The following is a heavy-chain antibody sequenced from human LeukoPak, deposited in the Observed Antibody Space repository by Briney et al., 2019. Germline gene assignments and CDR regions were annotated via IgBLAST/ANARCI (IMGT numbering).Heavy chain of an antibody. J-gene: IGHJ3*02. Sequence: GGSLRLSCAASGFTFSSYEMNWVRQAPGKGLEWVSYISSSGSTIYYADSVKGRFTISRDNAKNSLYLQMNSLRAEDTAVYYCARELTYYYDSSGYYSAFDIWGQGTMVTVSS. D-gene: IGHD3-22*01. CDR3: ARELTYYYDSSGYYSAFDI. V-gene: IGHV3-48*03. CDR1: GFTFSSYE. CDR2: ISSSGSTI.